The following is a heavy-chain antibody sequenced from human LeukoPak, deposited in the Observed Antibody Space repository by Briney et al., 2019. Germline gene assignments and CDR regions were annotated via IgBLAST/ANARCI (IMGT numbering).Heavy chain of an antibody. Sequence: SETLSLTCTVSGGSITDYQWIWIRQPAGKGLEWIGRLYTSGSTNYNPSLKSRVSMSVDTSKKQFSLRLSSVTAADTAIYYCASDYFDRTGYYGFIYWGQGSLVTISS. CDR2: LYTSGST. J-gene: IGHJ4*02. V-gene: IGHV4-4*07. CDR1: GGSITDYQ. CDR3: ASDYFDRTGYYGFIY. D-gene: IGHD3-22*01.